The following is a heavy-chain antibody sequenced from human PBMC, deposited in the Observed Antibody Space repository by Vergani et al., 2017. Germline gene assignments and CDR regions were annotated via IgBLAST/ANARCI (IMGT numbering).Heavy chain of an antibody. V-gene: IGHV3-21*04. D-gene: IGHD5-12*01. Sequence: EVQLVESGGGLVQPGRSLRLSCAASGFTFSHYSMNWVRQAPGKGLEWVSSISGNNDDVYYADSVKGRFTISRHNSKNTLYLQMNSLRAEDTAVYYCARDRVEIVATTTYYYYYYGMDVWGQGTTVTVSS. CDR2: ISGNNDDV. J-gene: IGHJ6*02. CDR3: ARDRVEIVATTTYYYYYYGMDV. CDR1: GFTFSHYS.